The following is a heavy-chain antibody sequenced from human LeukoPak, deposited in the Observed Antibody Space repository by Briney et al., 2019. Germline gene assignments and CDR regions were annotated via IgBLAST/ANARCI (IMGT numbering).Heavy chain of an antibody. CDR1: GFTVSSNY. D-gene: IGHD5-12*01. CDR2: IYTDGST. CDR3: ASGYSGYSRGTFGS. J-gene: IGHJ4*02. V-gene: IGHV3-53*01. Sequence: GGSLRLSCEASGFTVSSNYMSWVRQAPGKGLEWVSVIYTDGSTYHADSVRGRFTISRDTSKNTLYLQMNSLRAEDTAVYYCASGYSGYSRGTFGSWGQGTLVTVSS.